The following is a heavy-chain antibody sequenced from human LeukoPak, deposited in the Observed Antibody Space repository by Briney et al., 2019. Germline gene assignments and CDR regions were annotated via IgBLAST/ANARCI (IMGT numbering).Heavy chain of an antibody. Sequence: GGSLRLSCAASGLTVRSNYMGWVRQAPGKGLEWVSVIHSGGNTYYVDSVKGRFTISRDNSRSTMDLQMNSLRAEDTAVYYCARCDTSRWNGIDFWGQGTLVTVSS. CDR3: ARCDTSRWNGIDF. CDR1: GLTVRSNY. CDR2: IHSGGNT. J-gene: IGHJ4*02. V-gene: IGHV3-53*01. D-gene: IGHD6-13*01.